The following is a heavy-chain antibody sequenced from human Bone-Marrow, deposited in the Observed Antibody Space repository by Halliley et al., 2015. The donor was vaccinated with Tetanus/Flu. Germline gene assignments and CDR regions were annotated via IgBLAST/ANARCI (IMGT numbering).Heavy chain of an antibody. Sequence: GLVKPSETLSLTCTVSGGSISTFYWSWIRQTPGKRLEWIGYIYYSGTTNYNPSLESRVTISVDTSKNQFSLKLRSVTAADTALYYCARGRFRRYYDGSGYSDAEYFQHWGRGTLVTVSS. CDR3: ARGRFRRYYDGSGYSDAEYFQH. CDR1: GGSISTFY. CDR2: IYYSGTT. J-gene: IGHJ1*01. V-gene: IGHV4-59*01. D-gene: IGHD3-22*01.